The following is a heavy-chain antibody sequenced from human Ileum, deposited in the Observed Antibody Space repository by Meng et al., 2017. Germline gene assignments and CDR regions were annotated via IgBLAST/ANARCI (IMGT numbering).Heavy chain of an antibody. Sequence: WGAGRWKPSETLSLTCAVYGGSFSGYYWSWIRQPPGKGREWIGEINHSVSTNYHQSLKSRVTISVDTSKNQFYLKLSSVTAAETAVYYCARGGPWFDPWGQGTLVTVSS. CDR2: INHSVST. V-gene: IGHV4-34*01. CDR3: ARGGPWFDP. J-gene: IGHJ5*02. CDR1: GGSFSGYY.